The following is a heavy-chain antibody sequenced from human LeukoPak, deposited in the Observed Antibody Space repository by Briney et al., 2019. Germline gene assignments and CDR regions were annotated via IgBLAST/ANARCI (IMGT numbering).Heavy chain of an antibody. D-gene: IGHD6-13*01. Sequence: GGSLRLSCAASGFTFSSYAMSWVRQAPGKGLEWVSAISGSGGSTYYADSVKGRFTISRDNSKNTLYLQMNSLRAEDTAVYYCAKFVTMWQQLVLGAFDIWGQGTMVTVSS. V-gene: IGHV3-23*01. J-gene: IGHJ3*02. CDR1: GFTFSSYA. CDR2: ISGSGGST. CDR3: AKFVTMWQQLVLGAFDI.